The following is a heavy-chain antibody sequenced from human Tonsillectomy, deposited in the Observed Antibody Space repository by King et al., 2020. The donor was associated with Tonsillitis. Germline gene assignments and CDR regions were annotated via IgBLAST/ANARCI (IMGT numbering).Heavy chain of an antibody. D-gene: IGHD3-10*01. CDR3: ARAIYGSGSYTYYFDY. V-gene: IGHV4-31*03. CDR2: IYYSGST. CDR1: GGSISSSVYY. J-gene: IGHJ4*02. Sequence: VQLVESGPGLVKPSQTLSLTCTVSGGSISSSVYYWSWIRQHPGKGLEWIGYIYYSGSTYYNPSLKSRVTISVDTSKNQFSLKLSSVTAADTAVYYCARAIYGSGSYTYYFDYWGQGTLVTVSS.